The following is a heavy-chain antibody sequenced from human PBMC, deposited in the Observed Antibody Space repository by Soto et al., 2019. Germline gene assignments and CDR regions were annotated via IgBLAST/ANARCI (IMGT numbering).Heavy chain of an antibody. CDR2: FDPEDGET. Sequence: ASVKVSCKVSGYTRTELSMHWVRQAPGKGLEWMGGFDPEDGETIYAQKFQGRVTMTEDTSTDTAYMELSSLRSEDTAVYYCATPPSGDPGYYYYYGMDVWGQGTTVTVSS. CDR3: ATPPSGDPGYYYYYGMDV. CDR1: GYTRTELS. J-gene: IGHJ6*02. V-gene: IGHV1-24*01. D-gene: IGHD3-10*01.